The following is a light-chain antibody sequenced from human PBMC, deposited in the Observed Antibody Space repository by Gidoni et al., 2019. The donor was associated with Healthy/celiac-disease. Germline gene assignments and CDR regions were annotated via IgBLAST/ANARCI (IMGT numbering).Light chain of an antibody. J-gene: IGKJ5*01. V-gene: IGKV1-33*01. Sequence: DIQMTQSTSSLSASVGDRVTITCQARQDISNYLNWYQQKPGKAPKLLIYDASNLETGVPSRFSGSGSGTDFTFTISSLQPEDIATYYCQQYANLPITFGQGTRLEIK. CDR1: QDISNY. CDR2: DAS. CDR3: QQYANLPIT.